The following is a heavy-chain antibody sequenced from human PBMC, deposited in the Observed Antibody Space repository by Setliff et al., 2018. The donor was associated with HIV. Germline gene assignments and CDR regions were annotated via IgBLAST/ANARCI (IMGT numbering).Heavy chain of an antibody. CDR3: ARGRYNGDSYSGGFYYFDH. CDR1: GGSFSDYS. J-gene: IGHJ4*02. Sequence: LSLTCAVPGGSFSDYSWTWLRQPPGKALEWIGHINDNGGANYNPSLTTRATISVATPKNQFFLELTSVTAADTAVYYCARGRYNGDSYSGGFYYFDHWGQGSLVTVSS. V-gene: IGHV4-34*01. D-gene: IGHD1-1*01. CDR2: INDNGGA.